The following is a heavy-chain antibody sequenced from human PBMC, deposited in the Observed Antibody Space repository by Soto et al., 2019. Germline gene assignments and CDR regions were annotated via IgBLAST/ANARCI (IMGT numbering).Heavy chain of an antibody. CDR2: IIPIFGTA. J-gene: IGHJ6*02. Sequence: SVQVSRQASGGTCISYAIRLLRQAPGQVLEWMGGIIPIFGTANYAQKFQGRVTITADESTSTAYMELSSLRSEDTAVYYCASSGIAAAGTPASYGMDVWGQGTTVTVSS. CDR1: GGTCISYA. V-gene: IGHV1-69*13. CDR3: ASSGIAAAGTPASYGMDV. D-gene: IGHD6-13*01.